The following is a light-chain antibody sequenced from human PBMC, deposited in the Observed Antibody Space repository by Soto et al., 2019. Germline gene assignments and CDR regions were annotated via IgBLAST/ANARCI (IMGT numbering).Light chain of an antibody. CDR1: QSVSSSY. CDR3: KQYGSSPLT. J-gene: IGKJ4*01. Sequence: EIVLTQSPATLSLSPGERATLSCRASQSVSSSYLAWYQQKPGQAPRLLIYGASSRATGIPDRFSGSGSGTDFTLTIRRLEPEDFAVYYCKQYGSSPLTFGGGTKVDIK. CDR2: GAS. V-gene: IGKV3-20*01.